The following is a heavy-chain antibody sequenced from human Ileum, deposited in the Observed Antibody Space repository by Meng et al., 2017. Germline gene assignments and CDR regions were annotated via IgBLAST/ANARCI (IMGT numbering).Heavy chain of an antibody. Sequence: QVQLQQWGAGLLKPSETLSLNCAVYGGSFSGYYWSWIRQPPGKGLEWIGEINHSGSTNYNPSLKSRVTISVDTSKNQFSLKLSSVTAADTAVYYCARTSGWFYYWGQGTLVTVSS. CDR2: INHSGST. D-gene: IGHD6-19*01. CDR1: GGSFSGYY. J-gene: IGHJ4*02. V-gene: IGHV4-34*01. CDR3: ARTSGWFYY.